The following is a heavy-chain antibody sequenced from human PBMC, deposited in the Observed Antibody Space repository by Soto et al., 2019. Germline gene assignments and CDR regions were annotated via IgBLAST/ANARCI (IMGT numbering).Heavy chain of an antibody. Sequence: QVQLVQSGAEVKEPGASVTVSCRASGDRFTDYYMHWVRQAPGQGLEWMGWINPNSGVTKYAQKFQGWVTMTRDTSIRTVYMQLSRLGLDDTAIYYCARESGGATATLDYYYFYRDVWGTGTTVTVSS. CDR2: INPNSGVT. V-gene: IGHV1-2*04. CDR3: ARESGGATATLDYYYFYRDV. CDR1: GDRFTDYY. D-gene: IGHD5-12*01. J-gene: IGHJ6*03.